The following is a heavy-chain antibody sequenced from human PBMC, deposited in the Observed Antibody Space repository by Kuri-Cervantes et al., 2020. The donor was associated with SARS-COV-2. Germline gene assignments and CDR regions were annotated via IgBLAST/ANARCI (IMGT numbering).Heavy chain of an antibody. J-gene: IGHJ4*02. Sequence: GESLKISCAASGFTVSSNYMSWVRQAPGKGLEWVSVIYSGGSTYYADSVKGRFTISRDNSKNPLYLQMNSLRAEDTAVYYCAREQLWRFDYWGQGTLVTVSS. CDR2: IYSGGST. CDR1: GFTVSSNY. V-gene: IGHV3-66*02. CDR3: AREQLWRFDY. D-gene: IGHD5-18*01.